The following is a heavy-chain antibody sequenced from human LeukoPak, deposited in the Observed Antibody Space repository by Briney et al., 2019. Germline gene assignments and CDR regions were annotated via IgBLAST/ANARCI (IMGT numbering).Heavy chain of an antibody. V-gene: IGHV3-23*01. J-gene: IGHJ4*02. CDR2: ISGSGGST. D-gene: IGHD2-21*02. CDR3: AKAPGGVVTAFDY. CDR1: GFTFSSYG. Sequence: PGGSLRLSCAASGFTFSSYGMSWVRQAPGKGLEWVSAISGSGGSTYYADSVKGRFTISRDNSKNTLYLQMNSLRAEDTAVYYCAKAPGGVVTAFDYWGQGTLVTVSS.